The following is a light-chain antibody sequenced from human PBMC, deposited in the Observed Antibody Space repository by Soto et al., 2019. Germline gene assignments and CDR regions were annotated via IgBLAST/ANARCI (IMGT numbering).Light chain of an antibody. V-gene: IGKV1-27*01. CDR3: QKYNSAFGVT. CDR2: AAS. J-gene: IGKJ3*01. Sequence: DIQMTQSPSSLSASVGDRVTITCRASQGISNYLAWYQQKPGKVPKLLIYAASTLQSGVPSRFSGSGSGTDFTLPISSLQPEDVATYYCQKYNSAFGVTFGPGTKVDIK. CDR1: QGISNY.